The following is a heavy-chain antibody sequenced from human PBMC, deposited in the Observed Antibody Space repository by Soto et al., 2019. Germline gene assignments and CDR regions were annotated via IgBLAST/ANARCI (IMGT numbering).Heavy chain of an antibody. CDR2: IYYDGST. V-gene: IGHV4-39*02. D-gene: IGHD2-15*01. CDR1: GGSINNNNYY. Sequence: PSETLSLTCTVSGGSINNNNYYWAWIRQPPGKGLSWIASIYYDGSTYYNSSLKSRVTISRDTSKNHFSLRLTSMTAADTAVYYCATVLVRATRHPDSDSWGQGTLVTVSS. CDR3: ATVLVRATRHPDSDS. J-gene: IGHJ4*02.